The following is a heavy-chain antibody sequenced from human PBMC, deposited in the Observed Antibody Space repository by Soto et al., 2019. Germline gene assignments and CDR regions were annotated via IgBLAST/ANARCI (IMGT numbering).Heavy chain of an antibody. CDR3: ARESGRGETNYYDSSGYLISPRSRYGMDV. V-gene: IGHV4-34*01. J-gene: IGHJ6*02. D-gene: IGHD3-22*01. CDR2: INHSGST. Sequence: SETLSLTCAVYGGSFSGYYWSWIRQPPGEGLEWIGEINHSGSTNYNPSLKSRVTISVDTSKNQFSLKLSSVTAADTDVYYCARESGRGETNYYDSSGYLISPRSRYGMDVWGQGTTVTVSS. CDR1: GGSFSGYY.